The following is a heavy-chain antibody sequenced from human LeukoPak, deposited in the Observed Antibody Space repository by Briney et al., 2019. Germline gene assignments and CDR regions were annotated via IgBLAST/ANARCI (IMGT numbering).Heavy chain of an antibody. CDR1: GFTFSTYW. J-gene: IGHJ4*02. D-gene: IGHD6-6*01. V-gene: IGHV3-74*01. CDR2: INSDGSST. Sequence: GGSLRLSCAASGFTFSTYWMHWVRQAPGKGLVWVSRINSDGSSTIYADSVKGRFTISRDNAKNTLYRQMNSLRADDTAVYYCARGGVYSTSAVDYWGQGTLVTVSS. CDR3: ARGGVYSTSAVDY.